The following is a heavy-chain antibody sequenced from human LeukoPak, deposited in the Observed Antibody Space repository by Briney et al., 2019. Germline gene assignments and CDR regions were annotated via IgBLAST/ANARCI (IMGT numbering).Heavy chain of an antibody. Sequence: GGSLRLSCAASGFTFSSYWMHWVRQAPGKGLVWVSRINSDGSRTSYADSVKGRFTISRDNAKNTLYLQMNSLRAEDTAVYYCARVVYCGGDCYHFDYWGQGTLVTVSS. V-gene: IGHV3-74*01. CDR2: INSDGSRT. J-gene: IGHJ4*02. CDR1: GFTFSSYW. CDR3: ARVVYCGGDCYHFDY. D-gene: IGHD2-21*02.